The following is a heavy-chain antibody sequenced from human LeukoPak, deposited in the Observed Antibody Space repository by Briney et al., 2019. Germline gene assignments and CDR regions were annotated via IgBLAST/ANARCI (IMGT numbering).Heavy chain of an antibody. D-gene: IGHD3-22*01. J-gene: IGHJ3*02. V-gene: IGHV3-64*01. CDR2: ISSNGGST. CDR1: GFTFSSYA. Sequence: GGSLRLSCAASGFTFSSYAMHWVRQAPGKGLEYVSAISSNGGSTYYANSVKGRFTISRDNSKNTLYLQMGSLRAEDMAVYYCAKDLFTMIVVATNAFDIWGQGTMVTVSS. CDR3: AKDLFTMIVVATNAFDI.